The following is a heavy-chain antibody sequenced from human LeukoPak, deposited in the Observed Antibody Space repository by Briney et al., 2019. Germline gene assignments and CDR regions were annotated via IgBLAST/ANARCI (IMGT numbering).Heavy chain of an antibody. Sequence: GGSLRLSCAASGFTFSSYAMHWVRQAPGKGLEWVAVISYDGSNKYYADSVKGRFTISRDNSKNTLYLQMNSLRAEDTAVYYCAKDEVPGIAVAKGAFDIWGQGTMVTVSS. CDR2: ISYDGSNK. CDR3: AKDEVPGIAVAKGAFDI. V-gene: IGHV3-30*04. CDR1: GFTFSSYA. D-gene: IGHD6-19*01. J-gene: IGHJ3*02.